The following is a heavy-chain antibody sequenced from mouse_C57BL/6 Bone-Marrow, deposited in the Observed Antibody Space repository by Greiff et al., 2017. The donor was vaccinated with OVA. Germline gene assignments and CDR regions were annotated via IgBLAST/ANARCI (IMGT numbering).Heavy chain of an antibody. V-gene: IGHV1-81*01. CDR2: IYPRSGNT. CDR1: GYTFTSYG. Sequence: VKLVESGAELARPGASVKLSCKASGYTFTSYGISWVKQRTGQGLEWIGEIYPRSGNTYYNEKFKGKATLTADKSSSTAYMELRSLTSEDSAVCVCARRGWGAWFADWGQGTLVTVSA. D-gene: IGHD2-3*01. CDR3: ARRGWGAWFAD. J-gene: IGHJ3*01.